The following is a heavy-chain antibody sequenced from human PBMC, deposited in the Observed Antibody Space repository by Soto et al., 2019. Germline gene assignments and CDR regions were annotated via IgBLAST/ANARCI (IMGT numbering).Heavy chain of an antibody. CDR2: FSNTAITD. CDR1: GFSFSDYS. V-gene: IGHV3-11*01. CDR3: ARDLHQILSHKHYYYYLDV. D-gene: IGHD2-2*01. J-gene: IGHJ6*03. Sequence: QVHLVESGGDLVKPGGSLRLSCVASGFSFSDYSMTWMRQAPGGGLAFVAFFSNTAITDYYADSVKGRFTISRDNARNSVYLQMDSLRAEDAAVYYCARDLHQILSHKHYYYYLDVWGTGTTVTVSS.